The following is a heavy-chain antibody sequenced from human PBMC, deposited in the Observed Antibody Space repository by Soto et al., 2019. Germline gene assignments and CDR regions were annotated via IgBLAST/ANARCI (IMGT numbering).Heavy chain of an antibody. D-gene: IGHD3-10*01. V-gene: IGHV1-3*01. CDR3: ARDREWFDP. CDR1: GYTFTSYA. Sequence: ASVKVSCKASGYTFTSYAMHWVRQAPGQRLEWMGWINAGNGKTKYSQKFQGRVTITADESTSTAYMKLSSLRSEDTAVYYCARDREWFDPWGQGTLVTVSS. CDR2: INAGNGKT. J-gene: IGHJ5*02.